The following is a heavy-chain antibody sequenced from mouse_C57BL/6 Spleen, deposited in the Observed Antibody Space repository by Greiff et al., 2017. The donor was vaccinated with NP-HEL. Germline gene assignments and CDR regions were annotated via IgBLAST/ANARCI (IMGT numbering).Heavy chain of an antibody. D-gene: IGHD1-1*01. J-gene: IGHJ2*01. CDR3: ERHNNTVVALDY. CDR1: GFTFSSYG. CDR2: ISSGGSYT. Sequence: EVLLVESGGDLVKPGGSLKLSCAASGFTFSSYGMSWVRQTPDKRLEWVATISSGGSYTYYPDSVKGRFTISRDNAKNTLYLQMSSLKSEDTAMYYCERHNNTVVALDYWGQGTTLTVSS. V-gene: IGHV5-6*01.